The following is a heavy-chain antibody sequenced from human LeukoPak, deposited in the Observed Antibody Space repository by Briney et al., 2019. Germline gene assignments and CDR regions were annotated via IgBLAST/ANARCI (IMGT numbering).Heavy chain of an antibody. Sequence: SETLSRTCTVSGGSISSYYWSWIRQTAGKGLEWIGRIYTSGSNNYNPSLKSRVTMSVATSKNQFSLKLSSVTAADTAVYYCAREVDTVDYYYYYYMDVWGKGTTVTVSS. CDR2: IYTSGSN. J-gene: IGHJ6*03. CDR3: AREVDTVDYYYYYYMDV. CDR1: GGSISSYY. V-gene: IGHV4-4*07. D-gene: IGHD4-23*01.